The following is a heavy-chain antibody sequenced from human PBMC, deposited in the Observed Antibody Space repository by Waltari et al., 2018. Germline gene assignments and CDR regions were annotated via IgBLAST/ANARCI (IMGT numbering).Heavy chain of an antibody. D-gene: IGHD4-17*01. CDR1: VYSFTSYW. V-gene: IGHV5-51*01. CDR2: IYPWDYYT. Sequence: EVQLVQSGAEVKKPGESLKISYKGSVYSFTSYWIGWVRQLPGKGLAWIGIIYPWDYYTRYSTSFQGQVTSTADKAISTAYRQGSGLKASETAWYDGLLSDYGDYGVGYYFDYWGQGTLVTVSS. J-gene: IGHJ4*02. CDR3: LLSDYGDYGVGYYFDY.